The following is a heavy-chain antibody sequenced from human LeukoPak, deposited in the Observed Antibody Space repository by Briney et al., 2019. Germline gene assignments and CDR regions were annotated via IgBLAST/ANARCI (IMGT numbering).Heavy chain of an antibody. Sequence: PSETLSLTCTISGGSISSNSHHWGWIRQSPGKGLEWIGSIYNGRTIFYNPSLNGRVTISVVPSKDQFTLQLNSVTAADTAVYYCVRHDGRSGGTMGALDSWGQGSLVTVSP. D-gene: IGHD4-23*01. J-gene: IGHJ4*02. CDR1: GGSISSNSHH. CDR2: IYNGRTI. V-gene: IGHV4-39*01. CDR3: VRHDGRSGGTMGALDS.